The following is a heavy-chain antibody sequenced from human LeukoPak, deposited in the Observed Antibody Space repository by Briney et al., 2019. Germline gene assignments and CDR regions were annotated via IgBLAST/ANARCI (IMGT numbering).Heavy chain of an antibody. CDR3: ARLLVAGSGGPYPLVNWFDP. V-gene: IGHV1-18*01. Sequence: ASVKVSCKASGYTFTSYSISWVRQAPGQGPEWMAWINPYNGNTNYAQKFQGRVTMTTDTSTSTAYMELRSLRSDDTAVYYCARLLVAGSGGPYPLVNWFDPWGQGTLVTVSS. CDR2: INPYNGNT. D-gene: IGHD6-19*01. J-gene: IGHJ5*02. CDR1: GYTFTSYS.